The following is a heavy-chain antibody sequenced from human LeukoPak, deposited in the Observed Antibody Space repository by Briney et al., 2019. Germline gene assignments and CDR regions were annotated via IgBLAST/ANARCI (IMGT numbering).Heavy chain of an antibody. Sequence: PSETLSLTCTVSGGSISSGSYYWSWIRQPAGKGLEWIGRIYTSGSTNYNPSLKSRVTISVDMSKNQFSLKLSSVTAADTAVYYCARDVRPLIHAFDIWGQGTVVTVSS. CDR2: IYTSGST. CDR1: GGSISSGSYY. CDR3: ARDVRPLIHAFDI. V-gene: IGHV4-61*02. J-gene: IGHJ3*02.